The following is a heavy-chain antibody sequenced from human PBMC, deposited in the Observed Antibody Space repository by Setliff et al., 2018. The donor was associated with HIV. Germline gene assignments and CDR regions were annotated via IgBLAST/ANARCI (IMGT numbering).Heavy chain of an antibody. CDR1: GITFSSHG. D-gene: IGHD2-2*01. CDR2: IAYVGSNR. Sequence: PGGSLRLSCAASGITFSSHGMHWVRQAPGKGLEWVAVIAYVGSNRYYADSVKGRFAISRDNSKNRLFLQIYTLTPEDTGVYYCAKDPGESVKGYQMEVWGKGTRSPS. J-gene: IGHJ6*03. V-gene: IGHV3-30*07. CDR3: AKDPGESVKGYQMEV.